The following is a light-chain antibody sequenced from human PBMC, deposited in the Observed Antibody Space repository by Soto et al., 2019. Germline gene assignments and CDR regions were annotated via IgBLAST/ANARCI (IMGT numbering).Light chain of an antibody. CDR3: AAWDDSLNGYL. Sequence: QLVLTQPPSASGTPGQRVTISCSGSSSNIGSNTVNWYQQIPGTAPRLLLYSNNQRPSGVPNRFSGSKSGTSASLAISGLQSEDEADYYCAAWDDSLNGYLFGIGTKVTVL. CDR1: SSNIGSNT. J-gene: IGLJ1*01. V-gene: IGLV1-44*01. CDR2: SNN.